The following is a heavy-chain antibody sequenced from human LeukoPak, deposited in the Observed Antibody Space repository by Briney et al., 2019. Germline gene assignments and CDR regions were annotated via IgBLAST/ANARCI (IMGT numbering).Heavy chain of an antibody. D-gene: IGHD6-6*01. Sequence: PSETLSLTCTVSGGSISSHYWSWIRQPPGKGLEWIGEINHSGSTNYNPSLKSRVTISVDTSKNQFSLKLSSVTAADTAVYYCARLGIAARPYYYYYYMDVWGKGTTVTVSS. J-gene: IGHJ6*03. V-gene: IGHV4-34*01. CDR2: INHSGST. CDR3: ARLGIAARPYYYYYYMDV. CDR1: GGSISSHY.